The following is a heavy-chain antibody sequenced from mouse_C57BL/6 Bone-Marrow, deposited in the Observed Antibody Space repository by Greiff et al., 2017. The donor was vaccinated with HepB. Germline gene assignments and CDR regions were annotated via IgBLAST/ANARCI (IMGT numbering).Heavy chain of an antibody. V-gene: IGHV1-26*01. CDR3: ARGAYYSNYLDY. J-gene: IGHJ2*01. D-gene: IGHD2-5*01. CDR1: GYTFTDYY. Sequence: EVQLQQSGPELVKPGASVKISCKASGYTFTDYYMNWVKQSHGKSLEWIGDINPNNGGTSYNQKFKGKATLTVDKSSSTAYMELRSLKSEDSAVYYCARGAYYSNYLDYWGQGTTLTVSS. CDR2: INPNNGGT.